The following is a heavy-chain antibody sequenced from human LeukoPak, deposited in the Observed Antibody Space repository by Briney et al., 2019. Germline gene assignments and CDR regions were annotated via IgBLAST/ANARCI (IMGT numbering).Heavy chain of an antibody. J-gene: IGHJ4*02. CDR3: AKGGTRSTTYY. Sequence: GGSLRLSCAASGFTFSSYAMSWVRQAPGKGLEWVSGISGSGGSTYFADSVKGRFIISRDNSENMLSLQMNSLRAEDTAVYYCAKGGTRSTTYYWGQGTLVTVSS. D-gene: IGHD2/OR15-2a*01. CDR1: GFTFSSYA. V-gene: IGHV3-23*01. CDR2: ISGSGGST.